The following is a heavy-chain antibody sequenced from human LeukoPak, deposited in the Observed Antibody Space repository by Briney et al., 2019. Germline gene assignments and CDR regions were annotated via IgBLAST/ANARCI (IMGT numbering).Heavy chain of an antibody. V-gene: IGHV1-69*13. Sequence: SVKVSCKASGYTLTSYAMHWVRQAPGQRLEWMGGIIPIFGTANYAQKFQGRVTITADESTSTAYMELSSLRSEDTAVYYCARASGTGDIVVVPAAIDVFDPWGQGTLVTVSS. D-gene: IGHD2-2*01. J-gene: IGHJ5*02. CDR2: IIPIFGTA. CDR1: GYTLTSYA. CDR3: ARASGTGDIVVVPAAIDVFDP.